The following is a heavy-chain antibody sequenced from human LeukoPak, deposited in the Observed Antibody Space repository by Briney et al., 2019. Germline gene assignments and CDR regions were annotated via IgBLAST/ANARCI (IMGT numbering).Heavy chain of an antibody. J-gene: IGHJ5*02. CDR2: INPNSGGT. CDR1: GYTFTGYY. CDR3: ARETSSGWYST. V-gene: IGHV1-2*06. D-gene: IGHD6-19*01. Sequence: ASVKVSCKASGYTFTGYYMHWVRQAPGQGLEGMGRINPNSGGTNYAQKFQGRGTMTRDTSISTAYMELSRLRSDDTAVYYCARETSSGWYSTWGQGTLVTVSS.